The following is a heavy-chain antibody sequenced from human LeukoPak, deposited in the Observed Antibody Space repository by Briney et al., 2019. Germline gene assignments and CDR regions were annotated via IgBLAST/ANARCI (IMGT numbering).Heavy chain of an antibody. CDR1: GYTFTSYY. Sequence: ASVKVSCKASGYTFTSYYMHWVRQAPGQGLEWMGIINPSGGSTSYAQKFQGRVTITRDTSASTAYMELSSLRSEDTAVYYCARLDGVAVAGRDYWGQGTLVTVSS. J-gene: IGHJ4*02. V-gene: IGHV1-46*01. D-gene: IGHD6-19*01. CDR2: INPSGGST. CDR3: ARLDGVAVAGRDY.